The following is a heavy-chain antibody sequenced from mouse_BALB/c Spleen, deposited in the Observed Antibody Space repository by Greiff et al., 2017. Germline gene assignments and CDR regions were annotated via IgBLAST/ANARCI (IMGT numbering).Heavy chain of an antibody. CDR2: IYPGDGDT. J-gene: IGHJ2*01. Sequence: VQLQQSGAELARPGASVKLSCKASGYTFTSYWMQWVKQRPGQGLEWIGAIYPGDGDTRYTQKFKGKATLTADKSSSTAYMQLSSLASEDSAVYYCAKTYYYGSHYFDYWGQGTTLTVSS. CDR1: GYTFTSYW. D-gene: IGHD1-1*01. V-gene: IGHV1-87*01. CDR3: AKTYYYGSHYFDY.